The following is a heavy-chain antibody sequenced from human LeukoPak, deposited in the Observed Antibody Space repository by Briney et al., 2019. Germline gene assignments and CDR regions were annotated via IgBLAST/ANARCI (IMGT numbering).Heavy chain of an antibody. CDR1: GYTFTSYD. J-gene: IGHJ4*02. D-gene: IGHD3-22*01. Sequence: ASVKVSCKASGYTFTSYDINWVRQATGQGLEWRGGMNPNSGNTGYAQKFQGRVTMTRTPSISTAYMELSSLRSEDTAVYYCARGPHYYDSSGYYPFDYWGQGTLVTVSS. CDR2: MNPNSGNT. CDR3: ARGPHYYDSSGYYPFDY. V-gene: IGHV1-8*01.